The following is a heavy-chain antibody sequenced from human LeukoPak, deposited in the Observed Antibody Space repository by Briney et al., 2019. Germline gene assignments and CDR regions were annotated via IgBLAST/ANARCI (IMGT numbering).Heavy chain of an antibody. D-gene: IGHD3-22*01. CDR1: GFTFSSYW. J-gene: IGHJ2*01. CDR2: INSDGSST. V-gene: IGHV3-74*01. Sequence: PGGSLRLSCPASGFTFSSYWMHWARQAPGKGLVWVSRINSDGSSTSYADSVKGRFTISRDNAKNTLYLQLNSLRAEDTAVYYCARAGSSSGSYFWYFDLWGRGTLVTVSS. CDR3: ARAGSSSGSYFWYFDL.